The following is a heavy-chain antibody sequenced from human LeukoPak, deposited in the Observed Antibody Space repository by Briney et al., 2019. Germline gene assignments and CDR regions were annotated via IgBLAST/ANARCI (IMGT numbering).Heavy chain of an antibody. V-gene: IGHV3-30*04. CDR2: ISYDGSNK. CDR1: GFTFSSYA. D-gene: IGHD1-26*01. CDR3: ASSGGATTDYYYYMDV. Sequence: GGSLRLSCAASGFTFSSYAMHWVRQAPGKGLEWVAVISYDGSNKYYADSVKGRFTISRDNSKNTLYLQMNSLRAEDTAVYYCASSGGATTDYYYYMDVWGKGTTVTVSS. J-gene: IGHJ6*03.